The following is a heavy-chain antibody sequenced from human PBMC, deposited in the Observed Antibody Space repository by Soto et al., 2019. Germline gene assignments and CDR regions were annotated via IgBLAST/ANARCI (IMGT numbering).Heavy chain of an antibody. Sequence: PGGSLRLSCAASGFTFSSYWMRCVRQAPGKGLEWVANIKQDGSEKYYVDSVKGRFTISRDNANNSLYLQMNSLRAEDTAVYYCARVRRGAGYSYGYPRETGAEPPNRTDVWGQGTTVIVSS. CDR1: GFTFSSYW. V-gene: IGHV3-7*01. J-gene: IGHJ6*02. CDR2: IKQDGSEK. CDR3: ARVRRGAGYSYGYPRETGAEPPNRTDV. D-gene: IGHD5-18*01.